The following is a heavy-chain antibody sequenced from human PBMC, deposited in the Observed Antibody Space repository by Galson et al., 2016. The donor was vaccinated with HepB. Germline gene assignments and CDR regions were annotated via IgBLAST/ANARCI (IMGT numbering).Heavy chain of an antibody. CDR3: ARYSRNYGNDY. CDR2: ISPGSGST. V-gene: IGHV1-46*01. D-gene: IGHD3-10*01. J-gene: IGHJ4*02. CDR1: GYNFIDYY. Sequence: SVKVSCKVSGYNFIDYYLHWVRQAPGQGLEWMGRISPGSGSTGYAQKFQGRVTLTGDTSTSTVYTELTSLTSDDAAVYYCARYSRNYGNDYWGQGTLVTVSS.